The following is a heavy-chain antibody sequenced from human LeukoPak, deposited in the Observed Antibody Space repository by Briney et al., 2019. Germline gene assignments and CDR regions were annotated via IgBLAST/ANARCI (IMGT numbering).Heavy chain of an antibody. CDR2: MYWADEK. V-gene: IGHV2-5*02. J-gene: IGHJ3*02. Sequence: SGPMLVNPTQTLSPTSTFSGFSLSPSGGGVGWIRQPPGKALESLALMYWADEKRDNPSLKSRLTITKDTAKNQVVLTMTNMDPVDTATYHCAHRQLYTLPRTFEIWGQGIMVTVSS. CDR3: AHRQLYTLPRTFEI. D-gene: IGHD3-16*01. CDR1: GFSLSPSGGG.